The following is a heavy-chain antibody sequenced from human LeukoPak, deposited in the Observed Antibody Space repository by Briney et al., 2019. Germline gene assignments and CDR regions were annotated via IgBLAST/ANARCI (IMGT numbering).Heavy chain of an antibody. CDR2: IRSKAYGGTT. D-gene: IGHD2-15*01. J-gene: IGHJ4*02. CDR3: TRVSSMYVVVVAATDY. Sequence: GGSLRLSCAASGFTFSNYWMSWVRQAPGKGLEWVGFIRSKAYGGTTEYAASVKGRFTISRDDSKSIAYLQMNGLKTEDTAVYYRTRVSSMYVVVVAATDYWGQGTLVTVSS. V-gene: IGHV3-49*04. CDR1: GFTFSNYW.